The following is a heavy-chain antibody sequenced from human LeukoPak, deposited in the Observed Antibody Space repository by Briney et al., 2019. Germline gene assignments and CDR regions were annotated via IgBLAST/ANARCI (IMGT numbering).Heavy chain of an antibody. V-gene: IGHV3-48*03. CDR2: ISSSGSTI. CDR1: GFTFSIYE. CDR3: ARVGAGSYYKATDY. D-gene: IGHD3-10*01. J-gene: IGHJ4*02. Sequence: GGSLRLSCAASGFTFSIYEMNWVRQAPGKGLEWVSYISSSGSTIYYADSVKGRFTISRGNAKNSLYLQMNSLRAEDTAVYYCARVGAGSYYKATDYWGQGTLVTVSS.